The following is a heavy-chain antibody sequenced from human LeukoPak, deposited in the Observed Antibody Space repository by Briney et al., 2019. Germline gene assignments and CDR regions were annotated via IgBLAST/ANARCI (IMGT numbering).Heavy chain of an antibody. CDR1: GFTFGKYW. J-gene: IGHJ4*02. Sequence: PGGSLRLSCVASGFTFGKYWMSWVRQAPGKGLEWVSAISGSGGSTYYADSVKGRFTISRDNSKNTLYLQMNSLRAEDTAVYYCAKDRDFLLGARLFDYWGQGILVTVSS. D-gene: IGHD2-8*02. V-gene: IGHV3-23*01. CDR3: AKDRDFLLGARLFDY. CDR2: ISGSGGST.